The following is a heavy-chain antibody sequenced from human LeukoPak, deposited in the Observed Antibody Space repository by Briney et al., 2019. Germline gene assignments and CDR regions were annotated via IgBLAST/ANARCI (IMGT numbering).Heavy chain of an antibody. Sequence: GGSLRLSCAASGFTFSSYSMNWVRQAPGKGLEWVSYISSSSSTIYYADSVKGRFTISRDNAKNSLYLQMNSLRAGDTAVYYCARVLIPAGAWFDPWGQGTLVTVSS. CDR3: ARVLIPAGAWFDP. CDR1: GFTFSSYS. D-gene: IGHD2-2*01. J-gene: IGHJ5*02. V-gene: IGHV3-48*04. CDR2: ISSSSSTI.